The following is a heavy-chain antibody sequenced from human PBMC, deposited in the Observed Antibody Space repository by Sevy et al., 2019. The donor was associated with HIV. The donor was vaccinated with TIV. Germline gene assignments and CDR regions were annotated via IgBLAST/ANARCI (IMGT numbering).Heavy chain of an antibody. V-gene: IGHV3-64D*06. Sequence: GGSLRLPCSASGFTFSSFAMHWVRQAPGKGLEYVSAISSNGGSTYYTDSVKGRFTISRDNSKNTLYLQMSSLRAEDTAVYYCVRSSSWSTRASNDSSRRRILFDIWGQGTMVTVSS. CDR1: GFTFSSFA. CDR2: ISSNGGST. CDR3: VRSSSWSTRASNDSSRRRILFDI. J-gene: IGHJ3*02. D-gene: IGHD6-13*01.